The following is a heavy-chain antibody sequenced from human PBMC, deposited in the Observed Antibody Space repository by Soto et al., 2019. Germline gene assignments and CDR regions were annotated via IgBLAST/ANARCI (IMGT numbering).Heavy chain of an antibody. D-gene: IGHD3-9*01. CDR2: ISWNSGSI. CDR1: GFTFDDYA. J-gene: IGHJ4*02. V-gene: IGHV3-9*01. CDR3: AKAKRHGLTILYFDY. Sequence: EVQLVESGGGLVQPGRSLRLSCAASGFTFDDYAMHWVRQAPGKGLEWVSGISWNSGSIGYADSVKGRFTISRDNAKNSLYLQINSLRAEDTALYYCAKAKRHGLTILYFDYWGQGALVTVSA.